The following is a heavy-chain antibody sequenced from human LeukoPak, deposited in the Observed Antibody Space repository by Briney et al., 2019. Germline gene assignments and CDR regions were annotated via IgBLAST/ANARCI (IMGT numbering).Heavy chain of an antibody. CDR1: GFTFSHYD. J-gene: IGHJ4*02. Sequence: GGSLRLSCAASGFTFSHYDMNWVRQAPGKGLEWVSSIDSSSTYLYYADSVKGRFTISRDNAKNSLYLQMNSLRAEDTAVYYCARDGWELLSGVDYWGQGTLVIVSS. CDR2: IDSSSTYL. D-gene: IGHD1-26*01. CDR3: ARDGWELLSGVDY. V-gene: IGHV3-21*01.